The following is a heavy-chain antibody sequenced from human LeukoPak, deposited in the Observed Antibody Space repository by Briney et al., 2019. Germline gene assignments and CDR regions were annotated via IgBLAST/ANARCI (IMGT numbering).Heavy chain of an antibody. CDR1: GFTFRSYA. Sequence: PGGSLRLSCAASGFTFRSYAMTWVRQAPGKGLEWVSAISGGSGDTTYYADSVKGRFTISRDNSKNTLNLQMNSLRAEDTAVYYCAKDAALFSSSWYGGQGTLVTVSS. CDR3: AKDAALFSSSWY. CDR2: ISGGSGDTT. D-gene: IGHD6-13*01. J-gene: IGHJ4*02. V-gene: IGHV3-23*01.